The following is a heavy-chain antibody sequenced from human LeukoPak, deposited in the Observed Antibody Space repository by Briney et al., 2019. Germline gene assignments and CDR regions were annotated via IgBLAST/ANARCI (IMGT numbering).Heavy chain of an antibody. V-gene: IGHV3-23*01. D-gene: IGHD3-22*01. CDR3: VGLMIVVDPY. Sequence: GASLRLSCAASGFTFSNYAMSWARQAPGKGLEWVSAITGSGGNTYYADSVKGRFTISRDNSKNTLYLQMNSLKAEDTAVYYCVGLMIVVDPYWGQGTLVTVSS. CDR1: GFTFSNYA. CDR2: ITGSGGNT. J-gene: IGHJ4*02.